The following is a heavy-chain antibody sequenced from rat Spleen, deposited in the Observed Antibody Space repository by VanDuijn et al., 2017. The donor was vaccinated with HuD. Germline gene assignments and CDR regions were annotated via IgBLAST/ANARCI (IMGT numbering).Heavy chain of an antibody. J-gene: IGHJ2*01. CDR3: ARRGTYYYSSYTPFDY. D-gene: IGHD1-2*01. CDR2: ITNAYGNT. Sequence: EVQLVESGGGLVQPGRSLKLSCVASGFKFNYYWMTWIRQAPGKGLEWVASITNAYGNTYYPDSVMGRFTISRDNARTSLYLHMDSLRSEDPATYYCARRGTYYYSSYTPFDYWGQGVMVTVSS. CDR1: GFKFNYYW. V-gene: IGHV5-31*01.